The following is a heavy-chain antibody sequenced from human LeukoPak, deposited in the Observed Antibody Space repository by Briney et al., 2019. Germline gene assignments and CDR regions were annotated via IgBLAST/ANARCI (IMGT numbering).Heavy chain of an antibody. J-gene: IGHJ4*02. CDR3: AREVSEGFGF. V-gene: IGHV3-21*01. Sequence: GGSLRLSCTASGFTFSGYSMNWIRQAPGKGLEWVSSFGTRSTSIYHAGSVKGRFAISRDNAKNSLYLQMNGLRAEDTALYYCAREVSEGFGFWGQGTLVTVSS. CDR1: GFTFSGYS. D-gene: IGHD3-22*01. CDR2: FGTRSTSI.